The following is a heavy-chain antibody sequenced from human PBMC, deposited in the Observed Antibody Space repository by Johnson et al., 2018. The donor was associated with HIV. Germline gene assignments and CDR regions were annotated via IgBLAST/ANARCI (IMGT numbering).Heavy chain of an antibody. J-gene: IGHJ3*02. CDR3: AKPPSMGADAFDI. CDR1: GFTFSNYA. V-gene: IGHV3-30-3*02. CDR2: ISYDGGIK. Sequence: QVQLVESGGGVVQPGRSLRLSCAASGFTFSNYAVHWVRQAPGKGLEWVALISYDGGIKHYADSVKGRFTISRDNSKNTLYLQMNSLGPEDTAVYYCAKPPSMGADAFDIWGQGTMVTVSS. D-gene: IGHD3-16*01.